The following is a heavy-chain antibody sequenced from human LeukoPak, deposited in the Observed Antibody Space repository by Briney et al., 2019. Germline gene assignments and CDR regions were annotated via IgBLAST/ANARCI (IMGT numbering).Heavy chain of an antibody. Sequence: GGSLRLSCAASGFTFSSYGMHWVRQAPGKGLEWVAFIRYDGSNKYYADSVKGRFTISRDNSKNTLYLQMNSLRAEDTAVYYCAKKRRVYDSSAQVDYWGQGTLVTVSS. J-gene: IGHJ4*02. CDR3: AKKRRVYDSSAQVDY. CDR1: GFTFSSYG. V-gene: IGHV3-30*02. D-gene: IGHD3-22*01. CDR2: IRYDGSNK.